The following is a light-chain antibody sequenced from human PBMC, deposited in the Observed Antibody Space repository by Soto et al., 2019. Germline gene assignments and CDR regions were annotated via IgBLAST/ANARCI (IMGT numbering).Light chain of an antibody. J-gene: IGKJ1*01. V-gene: IGKV3-20*01. CDR2: VAS. CDR1: QSVSNNY. Sequence: EIVLTQSPGTLSLSPGERATLSCRASQSVSNNYLSWYQQKPGQAPRLLIYVASNRATGIPDRFSGSGSGTDFTLTISGLEPEDFAVYYCQQYGSSGTFGQGTKVEIK. CDR3: QQYGSSGT.